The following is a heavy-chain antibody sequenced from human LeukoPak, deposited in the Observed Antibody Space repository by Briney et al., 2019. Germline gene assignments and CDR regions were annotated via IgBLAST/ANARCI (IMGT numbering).Heavy chain of an antibody. V-gene: IGHV4-59*01. J-gene: IGHJ4*02. CDR2: LYHSGSP. CDR3: ATLTGTTYPYYFDF. CDR1: GASIRHYY. D-gene: IGHD1-20*01. Sequence: SETLSLTCTVSGASIRHYYWSWIRQPPGKGLEWIGNLYHSGSPNYNPSLKSRVTISIDTAKNQFSLRLRSVTAADTAVYYCATLTGTTYPYYFDFWGQATLVTDSS.